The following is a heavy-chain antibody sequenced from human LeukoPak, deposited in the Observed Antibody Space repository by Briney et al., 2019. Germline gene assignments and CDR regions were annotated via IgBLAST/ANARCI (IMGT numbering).Heavy chain of an antibody. CDR2: IKKTGSET. CDR3: AREDGYCSGGNCYSYFDS. J-gene: IGHJ4*02. Sequence: GGSLRLSCAASGFTFSHFWMSWVRQAPGKGLEWVAYIKKTGSETYYVDTVKGRFTITRDNTRNSLFLQMYSLRAEDTAMYFCAREDGYCSGGNCYSYFDSWGQGTLVTVSS. D-gene: IGHD2-15*01. CDR1: GFTFSHFW. V-gene: IGHV3-7*01.